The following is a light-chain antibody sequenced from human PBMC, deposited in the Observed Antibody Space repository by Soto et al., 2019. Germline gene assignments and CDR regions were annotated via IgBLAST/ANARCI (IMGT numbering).Light chain of an antibody. CDR1: QSISSW. CDR2: DAS. Sequence: DIQMTQSPSTLSASVGDRDTITCRASQSISSWLAWYQQKPGKAPKLLIYDASSLESGVPSRFSGSGSGTEFTLTISSLQPDDFATYYCQQYNSYPWTFGQGTKWIS. J-gene: IGKJ1*01. CDR3: QQYNSYPWT. V-gene: IGKV1-5*01.